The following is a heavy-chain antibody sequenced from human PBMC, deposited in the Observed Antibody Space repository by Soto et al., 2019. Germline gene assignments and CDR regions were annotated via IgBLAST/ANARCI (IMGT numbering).Heavy chain of an antibody. D-gene: IGHD3-3*01. Sequence: ASVKVSCKASGYTFTSYGISWVRQAPGQGLEWMGWISAYNGNTNYAQKLQGRVTMTTDTSTSTAYMELRSLRSDDTAVYYCARDQEGTIFGVVIMEAWFDPWGQGTLVTVSS. J-gene: IGHJ5*02. V-gene: IGHV1-18*04. CDR1: GYTFTSYG. CDR2: ISAYNGNT. CDR3: ARDQEGTIFGVVIMEAWFDP.